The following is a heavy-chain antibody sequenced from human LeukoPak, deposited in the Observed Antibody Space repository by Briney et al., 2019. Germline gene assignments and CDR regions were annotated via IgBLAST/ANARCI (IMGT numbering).Heavy chain of an antibody. CDR1: GFTFSSYA. D-gene: IGHD6-19*01. CDR3: AREYSSGWYYYYYMDV. J-gene: IGHJ6*03. CDR2: ISYDGSNK. Sequence: GGSLRLSCAASGFTFSSYAMHWVRQAPGKGLEWVAVISYDGSNKYYADSVKGRFTISRDNSKNTLYLQMNSLRAEDTAVYYCAREYSSGWYYYYYMDVWGKGTTVTVSS. V-gene: IGHV3-30-3*01.